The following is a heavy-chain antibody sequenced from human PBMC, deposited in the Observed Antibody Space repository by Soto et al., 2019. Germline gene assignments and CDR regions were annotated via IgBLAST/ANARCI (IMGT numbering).Heavy chain of an antibody. CDR3: ARDQYADYYFYHGMDV. Sequence: QVQLVQSGAEVKKPGSSVKVSCKASGGTFSSYAISWVRQAPGQGLEWMGGIIPIFGTANYAQKFQGRVTLTADESTSTAYLELRSLRSEDTAVYYCARDQYADYYFYHGMDVWGPGPTVTVSS. CDR2: IIPIFGTA. V-gene: IGHV1-69*12. CDR1: GGTFSSYA. J-gene: IGHJ6*02.